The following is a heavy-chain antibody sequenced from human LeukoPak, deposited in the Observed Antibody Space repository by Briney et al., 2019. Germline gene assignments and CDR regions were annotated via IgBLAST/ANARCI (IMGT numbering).Heavy chain of an antibody. CDR1: GGTFSSYA. CDR2: IIPIFGTA. V-gene: IGHV1-69*13. Sequence: SVKVSCKASGGTFSSYAISWVRQAPGQGLEWMGGIIPIFGTANYAQKFQGRVTITADESTSTAYMELSSLRSEDTAVCYCAREMGQQLEIGAFDIWGQGTMVTVSS. CDR3: AREMGQQLEIGAFDI. J-gene: IGHJ3*02. D-gene: IGHD6-13*01.